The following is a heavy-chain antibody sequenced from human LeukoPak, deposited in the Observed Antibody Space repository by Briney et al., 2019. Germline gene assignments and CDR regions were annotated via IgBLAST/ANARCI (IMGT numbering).Heavy chain of an antibody. CDR2: ISGSGGST. D-gene: IGHD6-13*01. Sequence: GGSLRLSCAASGFTFSSYAMSWVRRAPGKGLEWVSAISGSGGSTYYADSVKGRFTISRDNSKNTLYLQMNSLRAEDTAVYYCARGLSIAAAGDAFDIWGQGTMVTVSS. CDR1: GFTFSSYA. V-gene: IGHV3-23*01. J-gene: IGHJ3*02. CDR3: ARGLSIAAAGDAFDI.